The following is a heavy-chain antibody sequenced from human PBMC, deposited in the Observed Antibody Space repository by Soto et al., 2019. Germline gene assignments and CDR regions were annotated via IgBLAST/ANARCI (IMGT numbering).Heavy chain of an antibody. CDR1: GYSFTSYW. CDR2: IDPSDSYT. J-gene: IGHJ6*02. Sequence: GESLKISCKGSGYSFTSYWISWVRQMPGKGLEWMGRIDPSDSYTNYSPSFQGHVTISADKSISTAYLQWSSLKASDTAMYYCARHSSSYYYYYYGMDVWGQGTTVTVSS. V-gene: IGHV5-10-1*01. D-gene: IGHD6-6*01. CDR3: ARHSSSYYYYYYGMDV.